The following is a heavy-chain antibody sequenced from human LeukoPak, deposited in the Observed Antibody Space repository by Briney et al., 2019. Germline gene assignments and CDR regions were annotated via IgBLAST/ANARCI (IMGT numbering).Heavy chain of an antibody. CDR3: AKDRMDHYDIGYQRYMDV. CDR1: GFNFSNFA. J-gene: IGHJ6*03. Sequence: PGGSLRLSCAASGFNFSNFAMNWVRQAPGQGLEWVSGISGPRGSTYYADSVKGRFTVSRDNSKNTLYLQLNGLRAEDTAIYYCAKDRMDHYDIGYQRYMDVWGKGTAVTVSS. D-gene: IGHD3-16*01. V-gene: IGHV3-23*01. CDR2: ISGPRGST.